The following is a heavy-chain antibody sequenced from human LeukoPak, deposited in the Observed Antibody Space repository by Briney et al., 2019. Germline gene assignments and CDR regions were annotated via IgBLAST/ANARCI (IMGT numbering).Heavy chain of an antibody. D-gene: IGHD3-16*02. Sequence: PGGSLRLSCAASGFTFSSYWMTWVRQAPGKGLEWVANIKQDGSEKYYVDSVKGRFTISRDNAKNSLYLQMNSLRAEDTAVYYCASLHLGELSSNDYWGQGTLVTVSS. CDR3: ASLHLGELSSNDY. V-gene: IGHV3-7*01. CDR2: IKQDGSEK. CDR1: GFTFSSYW. J-gene: IGHJ4*02.